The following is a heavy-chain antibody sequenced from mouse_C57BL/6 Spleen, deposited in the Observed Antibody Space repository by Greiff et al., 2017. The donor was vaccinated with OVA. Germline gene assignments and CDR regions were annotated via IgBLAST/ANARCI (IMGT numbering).Heavy chain of an antibody. CDR2: FSSGSSTI. CDR3: ARGGYYGSRTYARDY. V-gene: IGHV5-17*01. Sequence: EVMLVESWGGLVKPGVSLKLSCAVSGFTFSDYGMHWVRQAPEKGLEWVAYFSSGSSTIYYGDTVKGRFIISRDNVKNPMFLQMTSLRSENTAMYYCARGGYYGSRTYARDYWGKGTSVTVST. J-gene: IGHJ4*01. D-gene: IGHD1-1*01. CDR1: GFTFSDYG.